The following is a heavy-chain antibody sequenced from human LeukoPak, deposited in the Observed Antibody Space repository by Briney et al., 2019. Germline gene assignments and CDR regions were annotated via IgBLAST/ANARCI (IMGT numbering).Heavy chain of an antibody. D-gene: IGHD3-22*01. V-gene: IGHV3-21*01. CDR1: GFTFSSYS. CDR3: ARDRGYYDSSGYYENLFDY. Sequence: PGGSMRLSCAASGFTFSSYSMNWVRQAPGKGLEWVSSISSSSSYIYYADSVKGRFTISRDNAKNSLYLQMNSLRAEDTAVYYCARDRGYYDSSGYYENLFDYWGQGTLVTVSS. CDR2: ISSSSSYI. J-gene: IGHJ4*02.